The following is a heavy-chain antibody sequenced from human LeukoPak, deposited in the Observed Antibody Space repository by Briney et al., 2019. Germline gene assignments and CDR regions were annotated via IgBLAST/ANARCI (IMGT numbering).Heavy chain of an antibody. J-gene: IGHJ4*02. CDR1: GFSFSSFW. CDR3: ARGSGWLVHY. CDR2: IKQDGSEK. D-gene: IGHD5-24*01. V-gene: IGHV3-7*01. Sequence: PGGSLRLSCAVSGFSFSSFWMNWVRQAPGKGLEWVANIKQDGSEKYYVNSVKGRFTISRDNAKKSIYLEMNSLRAEDTAVYYCARGSGWLVHYWVQGTLVTVSS.